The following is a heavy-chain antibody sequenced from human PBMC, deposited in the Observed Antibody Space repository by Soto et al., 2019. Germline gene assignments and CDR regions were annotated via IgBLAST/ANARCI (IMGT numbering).Heavy chain of an antibody. CDR2: ISSSSSTI. J-gene: IGHJ4*01. D-gene: IGHD2-8*02. CDR1: GFTLSSYS. V-gene: IGHV3-48*01. CDR3: VRDVRCSYWSCFDY. Sequence: EVQLVESGGGLVQPGGSLRLSCAASGFTLSSYSMNWVRQAPGKGLEWVSYISSSSSTIYYADSVKCRFTISRDNDKNSLHTEMNCLRAEDTAVYSCVRDVRCSYWSCFDYWGHGTLVTVSS.